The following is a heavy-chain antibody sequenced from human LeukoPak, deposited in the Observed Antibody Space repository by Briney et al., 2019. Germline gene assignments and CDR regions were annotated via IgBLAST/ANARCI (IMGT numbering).Heavy chain of an antibody. J-gene: IGHJ6*03. CDR3: ARHSHFSYYYMDV. CDR1: GYSIRSGYY. CDR2: IHHSGST. Sequence: PSETLSLTCTVSGYSIRSGYYWGWIRQPPGKGLEWIGSIHHSGSTHYNPSLQNRITISVDTSKNPFSLRLSAVTAADTAVYYCARHSHFSYYYMDVWGKGTPVTVSS. D-gene: IGHD2/OR15-2a*01. V-gene: IGHV4-38-2*02.